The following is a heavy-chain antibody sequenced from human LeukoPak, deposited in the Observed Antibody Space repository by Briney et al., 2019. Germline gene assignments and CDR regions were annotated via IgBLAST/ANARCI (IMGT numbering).Heavy chain of an antibody. J-gene: IGHJ3*01. Sequence: GGSLRLSCAASGFTFTTSAMSWVRQAPGKGLEWVSGISGRGDSTYYSDSVKGRFTISRDNSKNTLYLQMNSLRAEDTAVYYCARETEAMVRGLIIVWGQGTMVTVSS. D-gene: IGHD3-10*01. CDR2: ISGRGDST. CDR1: GFTFTTSA. CDR3: ARETEAMVRGLIIV. V-gene: IGHV3-23*01.